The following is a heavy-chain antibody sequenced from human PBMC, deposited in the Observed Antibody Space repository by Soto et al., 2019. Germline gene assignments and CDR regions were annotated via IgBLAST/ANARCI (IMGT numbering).Heavy chain of an antibody. D-gene: IGHD3-16*01. CDR2: IYWDDDK. V-gene: IGHV2-5*02. CDR3: AHIPNYYQYDWFDP. Sequence: QITLKESGPTLVKPTQTLTLTCTFSGFSLTTRGVGVGWIRQPPGKALECLALIYWDDDKRYSPSLQSRLSNTKFTXXNQVVLTMTNVDPVDTATYYCAHIPNYYQYDWFDPWGQGTLVSVSS. CDR1: GFSLTTRGVG. J-gene: IGHJ5*02.